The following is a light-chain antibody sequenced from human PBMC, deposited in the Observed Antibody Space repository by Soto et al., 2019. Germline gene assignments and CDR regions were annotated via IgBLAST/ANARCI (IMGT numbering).Light chain of an antibody. CDR3: QQYSSSRT. CDR1: HSVNSH. J-gene: IGKJ1*01. CDR2: GGS. Sequence: MTQSPATLSLSPGESVTLSCRTSHSVNSHVAWYQQKPGQAPRLLIYGGSSRATGIQVRFSGSGSETEFTLTITRLEPEDFAVYYCQQYSSSRTCGQGTKVDIK. V-gene: IGKV3-20*01.